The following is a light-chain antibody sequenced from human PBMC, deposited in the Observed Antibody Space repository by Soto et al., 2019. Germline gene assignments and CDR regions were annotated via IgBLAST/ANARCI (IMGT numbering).Light chain of an antibody. CDR2: ETS. Sequence: QSVLTQPASVSGSPGQSVTISCTGTSSDFGSYKFVSWYQHHPDKVPKVIIYETSKRPSGVSDRFSGSKSGNTASLTISGLEAEDEADYYCFSFTCTNTHVFGSGTKVTVL. CDR3: FSFTCTNTHV. CDR1: SSDFGSYKF. V-gene: IGLV2-23*01. J-gene: IGLJ1*01.